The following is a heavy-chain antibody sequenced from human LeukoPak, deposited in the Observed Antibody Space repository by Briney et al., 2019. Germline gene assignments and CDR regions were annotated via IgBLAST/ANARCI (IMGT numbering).Heavy chain of an antibody. Sequence: ASVKVSCKVSGYTLTELSMHWVRRAPGKGLEWMGGFDPEDGETIYAQKFQGRVTMTEDTSTDTAYMELSSLRSEDTAVYYCATDLYYDILTGIDAFDIWGQGTMVTVSS. V-gene: IGHV1-24*01. CDR3: ATDLYYDILTGIDAFDI. CDR2: FDPEDGET. D-gene: IGHD3-9*01. CDR1: GYTLTELS. J-gene: IGHJ3*02.